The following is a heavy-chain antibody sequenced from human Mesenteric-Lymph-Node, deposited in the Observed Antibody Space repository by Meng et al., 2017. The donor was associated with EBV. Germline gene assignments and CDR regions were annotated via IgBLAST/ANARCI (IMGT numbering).Heavy chain of an antibody. CDR2: ISSSSSYI. D-gene: IGHD3-22*01. J-gene: IGHJ4*02. CDR3: ARAGGYDSSGYYRGSIYFDY. Sequence: EVQLVESGGGLVKPGGSLRLSCAACGFTFSSYSMNWVRQAPGKGLEWVSSISSSSSYIYYADSVKGRFTISRDNAKNSLYLQMNSLRAEDTAVYYCARAGGYDSSGYYRGSIYFDYWGQGTMVTVSA. V-gene: IGHV3-21*01. CDR1: GFTFSSYS.